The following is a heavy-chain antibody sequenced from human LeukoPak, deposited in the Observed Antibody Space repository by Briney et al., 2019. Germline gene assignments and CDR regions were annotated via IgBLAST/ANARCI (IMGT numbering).Heavy chain of an antibody. V-gene: IGHV3-21*04. Sequence: GGSLRLSCAASGFTFSSYSMNWVRQAPGKGLEWVSSISSSSSYIYYADSVKGRFTISRDNSKNTLYLQMNSLRAEDTAVYYCSTTVTTDYFDYWGQGTQVTVSS. CDR3: STTVTTDYFDY. J-gene: IGHJ4*02. CDR2: ISSSSSYI. D-gene: IGHD4-17*01. CDR1: GFTFSSYS.